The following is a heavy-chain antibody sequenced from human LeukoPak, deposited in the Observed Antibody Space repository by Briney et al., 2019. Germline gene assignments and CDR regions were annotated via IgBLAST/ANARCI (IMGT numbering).Heavy chain of an antibody. CDR2: IYPADSDT. CDR1: GYNFTSRW. V-gene: IGHV5-51*01. CDR3: ARDLITGTTLNAFDI. J-gene: IGHJ3*02. D-gene: IGHD1-20*01. Sequence: GESLKISCKGSGYNFTSRWIGWVRQMPGKGLEWMGIIYPADSDTRYSPSFQGQVTISADKSISTAYLQWSSLKASDTAMYYCARDLITGTTLNAFDIWGQGTMVTVSS.